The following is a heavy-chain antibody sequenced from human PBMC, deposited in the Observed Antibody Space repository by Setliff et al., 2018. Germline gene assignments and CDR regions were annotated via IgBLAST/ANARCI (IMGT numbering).Heavy chain of an antibody. D-gene: IGHD2-2*01. CDR2: TIPIFGTT. CDR1: GGTFSSYG. Sequence: GASVKVSCKASGGTFSSYGISWVRQAPGQGLEWMGGTIPIFGTTNYAQKFQGRVTIITDESTTTAYMELSSLRSEDTAVYYCARGPKDFVVLPTAAYFDYWGQGTLVTSPQ. V-gene: IGHV1-69*05. J-gene: IGHJ4*02. CDR3: ARGPKDFVVLPTAAYFDY.